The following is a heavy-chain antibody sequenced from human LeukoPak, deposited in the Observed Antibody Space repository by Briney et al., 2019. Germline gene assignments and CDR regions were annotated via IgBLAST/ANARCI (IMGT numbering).Heavy chain of an antibody. D-gene: IGHD5-12*01. CDR2: IHYSGST. CDR3: ARGGESGYDT. CDR1: GGSISSYF. V-gene: IGHV4-59*01. J-gene: IGHJ5*02. Sequence: SETLSLTCTVSGGSISSYFWNWIRQSPGKGLQWIGYIHYSGSTGYNPSLKSRVTISVDTSKNQFSLKMTSMTAADTAVYYCARGGESGYDTWGQGSLVTVSS.